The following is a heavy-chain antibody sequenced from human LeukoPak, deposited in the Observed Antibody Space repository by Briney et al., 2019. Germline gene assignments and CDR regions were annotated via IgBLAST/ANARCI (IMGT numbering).Heavy chain of an antibody. CDR2: ITTISHYI. Sequence: GGSLRLSCAASGFTFSSSEMNWVRQAPGKGLEWLSSITTISHYIYYAGAVRGRFTISRDNAKNSLYLQMNSLRGEDTAVYYCARSGGPGTYHQLRYNWFDPWGQGTLVTVSS. J-gene: IGHJ5*02. D-gene: IGHD3-10*01. V-gene: IGHV3-21*01. CDR3: ARSGGPGTYHQLRYNWFDP. CDR1: GFTFSSSE.